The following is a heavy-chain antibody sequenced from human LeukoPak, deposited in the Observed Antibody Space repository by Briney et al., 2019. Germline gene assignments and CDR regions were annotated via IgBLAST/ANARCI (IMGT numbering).Heavy chain of an antibody. CDR1: GGSVSSGSYY. D-gene: IGHD3-22*01. V-gene: IGHV4-61*01. J-gene: IGHJ4*02. Sequence: SETLSLTCTVSGGSVSSGSYYWSWIRQPPGKGLEWIGYIYYSGSTNYNPSLKSRVTISVDTSKNQFSLKLSSVTAADTAVYYCARENYYDSSGYRDDYFDHWGQGTLVTVSS. CDR2: IYYSGST. CDR3: ARENYYDSSGYRDDYFDH.